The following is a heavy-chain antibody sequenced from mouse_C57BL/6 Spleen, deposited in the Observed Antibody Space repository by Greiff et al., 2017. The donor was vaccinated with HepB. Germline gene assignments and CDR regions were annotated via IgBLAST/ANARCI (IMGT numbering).Heavy chain of an antibody. CDR2: IDPEDGDT. CDR1: GFNIKDYY. D-gene: IGHD1-1*01. Sequence: EVKLMESGAELVRPGASVKLSCTASGFNIKDYYMHWVKQRPEQGLEWIGRIDPEDGDTEYAPKFQGKATMTADTSSNTAYLQLSSLTSEDTAVYYCANYGSSYWYFDVWGTGTTVTVSS. CDR3: ANYGSSYWYFDV. V-gene: IGHV14-1*01. J-gene: IGHJ1*03.